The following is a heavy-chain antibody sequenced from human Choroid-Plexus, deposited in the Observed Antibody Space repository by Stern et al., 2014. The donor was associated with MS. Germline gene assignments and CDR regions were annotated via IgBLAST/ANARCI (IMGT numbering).Heavy chain of an antibody. D-gene: IGHD2/OR15-2a*01. J-gene: IGHJ5*02. CDR1: GYTFGSCA. Sequence: VPLVEAGGGVVQPRRPLTLSCVASGYTFGSCAMHWVRQAPGQWLEWGAGVSYDGSNKYYADSVKGRFTISRDNSQNTLYMQMSSLRPEDTAVYYCAKDRHYLTYFFDHWGQGSLVTVSS. V-gene: IGHV3-30*18. CDR2: VSYDGSNK. CDR3: AKDRHYLTYFFDH.